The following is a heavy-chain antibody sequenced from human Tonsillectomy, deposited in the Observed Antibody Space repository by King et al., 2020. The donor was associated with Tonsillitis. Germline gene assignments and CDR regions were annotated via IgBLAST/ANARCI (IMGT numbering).Heavy chain of an antibody. CDR3: TTSGDGYEQDAFNI. J-gene: IGHJ3*02. Sequence: VQLVESGGGLVKPGGSLRLSCAASGFIFTNAWMTWVRQAPGKGLEWVGRIERENDGGRTDYAAPVKGRFTISRDDLKSTLYLQMVSLTTEDPAVYYCTTSGDGYEQDAFNIWGQGTMVIVSS. V-gene: IGHV3-15*07. CDR2: IERENDGGRT. D-gene: IGHD5-12*01. CDR1: GFIFTNAW.